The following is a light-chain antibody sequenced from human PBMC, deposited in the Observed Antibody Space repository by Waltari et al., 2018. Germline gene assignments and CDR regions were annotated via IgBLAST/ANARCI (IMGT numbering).Light chain of an antibody. CDR1: QSVASW. CDR2: KAS. CDR3: QQYNNNSPFA. J-gene: IGKJ3*01. V-gene: IGKV1-5*03. Sequence: CRASQSVASWVAWYQQKPGKAPKLLIYKASTLESWVPSRFSGSGSGTEFTLSITSLQPDDFATYYCQQYNNNSPFAFGPGTRVDIK.